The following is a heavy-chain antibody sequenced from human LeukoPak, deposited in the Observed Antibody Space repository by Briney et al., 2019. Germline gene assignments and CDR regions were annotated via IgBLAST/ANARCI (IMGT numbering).Heavy chain of an antibody. D-gene: IGHD1-1*01. CDR1: GYTFTSYG. J-gene: IGHJ4*02. Sequence: ASVKVSCKASGYTFTSYGTSWVRQAPGQGLEWMGWISAYNGNTNYAQKLQGRVTMTTDTSTSTAYMELRSLRSDDTAVYYCAILGPTNGYNWNVAPFDYWGQGTLVTVSS. V-gene: IGHV1-18*01. CDR3: AILGPTNGYNWNVAPFDY. CDR2: ISAYNGNT.